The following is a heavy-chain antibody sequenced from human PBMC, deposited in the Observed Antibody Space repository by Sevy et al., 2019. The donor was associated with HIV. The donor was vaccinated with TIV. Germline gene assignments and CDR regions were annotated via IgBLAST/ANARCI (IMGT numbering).Heavy chain of an antibody. D-gene: IGHD6-13*01. V-gene: IGHV3-30*18. CDR2: ISDDGNNK. CDR3: AKDLEAQLIRVRLCFDY. CDR1: GFTFSTYG. J-gene: IGHJ4*02. Sequence: GGSLRLSCAASGFTFSTYGMHWVRQAPGKGLEWVAVISDDGNNKYYADCVKGRFSISRDNSKNTLYLQMISLRGEDTAVYYCAKDLEAQLIRVRLCFDYWGQGTLVTVSS.